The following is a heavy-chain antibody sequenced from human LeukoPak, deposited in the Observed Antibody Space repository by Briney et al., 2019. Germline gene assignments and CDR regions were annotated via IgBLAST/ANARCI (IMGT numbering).Heavy chain of an antibody. CDR3: ARDGDGSGYHDNFDY. Sequence: SQTLSLTRTVSGGSISSYYWSWIRQPAGEGLECIGRIYTSGSTNYNPSLKSRVTMSVDTSKNQFSLKLSSVTAADTAVYYCARDGDGSGYHDNFDYWGQGTLVTVSS. V-gene: IGHV4-4*07. CDR2: IYTSGST. J-gene: IGHJ4*02. CDR1: GGSISSYY. D-gene: IGHD3-22*01.